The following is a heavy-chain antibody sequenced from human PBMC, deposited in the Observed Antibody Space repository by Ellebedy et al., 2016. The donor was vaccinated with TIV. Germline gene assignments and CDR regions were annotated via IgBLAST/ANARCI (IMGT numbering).Heavy chain of an antibody. Sequence: PGGSLRLSCAASGFTFSSYAMSWVRQAPGKGLEWVSAISGSGGSTYYADSVKGRFTISRDNSKNTLYLQMNSLRAEDTAVYYCAKDLSPGWVSPTMTLWGQGTLVTVSS. CDR1: GFTFSSYA. CDR2: ISGSGGST. CDR3: AKDLSPGWVSPTMTL. J-gene: IGHJ4*02. D-gene: IGHD3-22*01. V-gene: IGHV3-23*01.